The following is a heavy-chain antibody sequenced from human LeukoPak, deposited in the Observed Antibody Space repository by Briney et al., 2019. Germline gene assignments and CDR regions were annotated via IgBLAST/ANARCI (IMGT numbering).Heavy chain of an antibody. CDR2: INPNSGGT. CDR1: GYTFTGYY. CDR3: ARSNVVLPPYGMDV. J-gene: IGHJ6*02. V-gene: IGHV1-2*06. D-gene: IGHD2-2*01. Sequence: GASVRVSCKASGYTFTGYYIHWVRQAPGQGLEWMGRINPNSGGTNYAQKFQGRVTMTRDTSISTAYMELSRLKSDDTAVYCCARSNVVLPPYGMDVWGQGTTVTVSS.